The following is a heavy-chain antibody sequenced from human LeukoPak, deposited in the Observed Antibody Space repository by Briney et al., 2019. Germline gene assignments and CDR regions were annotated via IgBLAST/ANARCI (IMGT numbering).Heavy chain of an antibody. D-gene: IGHD3-3*02. CDR2: MNPNSGNT. V-gene: IGHV1-8*01. Sequence: GASVKVSCKASGYTFTSYDINWVRQATGQGLEWMGWMNPNSGNTGYAQKFQGRVTMTRNTSISTAYMELSSLRSEDTAVYYCARGSLGIFGFYFDYWGQGTLVTVSS. CDR3: ARGSLGIFGFYFDY. J-gene: IGHJ4*02. CDR1: GYTFTSYD.